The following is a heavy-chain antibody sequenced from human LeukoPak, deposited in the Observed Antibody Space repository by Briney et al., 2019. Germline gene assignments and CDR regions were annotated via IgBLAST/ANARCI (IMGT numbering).Heavy chain of an antibody. Sequence: GGSLRLSCTATGFTVSSNYMSWVRQAPGKGLEWVSVIYSSGNTYYADSVKGRFTISRDNSKNTLYLQMNSLRAEDTAVYYCARGYCSSTSCYAGDYWGQGTLVTVSS. J-gene: IGHJ4*02. D-gene: IGHD2-2*01. CDR2: IYSSGNT. V-gene: IGHV3-53*01. CDR1: GFTVSSNY. CDR3: ARGYCSSTSCYAGDY.